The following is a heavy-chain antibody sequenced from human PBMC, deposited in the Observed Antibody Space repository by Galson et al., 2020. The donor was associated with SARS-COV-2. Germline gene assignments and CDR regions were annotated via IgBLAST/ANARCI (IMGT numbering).Heavy chain of an antibody. CDR1: GISLSTSGMS. CDR3: SRSTGCSSSGIHYYHGVDV. V-gene: IGHV2-70*01. D-gene: IGHD6-19*01. Sequence: SGPTLVKPTQTLTLTCTFSGISLSTSGMSVSWIRQPPGKALAWLAFIDWDDHKYYSTSLKTRLTISKDTSKNQVVLTLTNMDPVDTATYYCSRSTGCSSSGIHYYHGVDVWGQGTTVTVSS. J-gene: IGHJ6*02. CDR2: IDWDDHK.